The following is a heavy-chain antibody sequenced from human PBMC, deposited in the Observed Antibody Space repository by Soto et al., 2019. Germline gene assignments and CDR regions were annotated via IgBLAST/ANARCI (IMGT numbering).Heavy chain of an antibody. Sequence: ETLSLTCTVSGDSIISSDFYWGWVRQPPGKGLEWIGSIFYLGSSYYNPSLKSRVTISVDTSKNQFSLRLRSVTAADTALYFCARHSLALRKNNWFDPWGQGIMVTVSS. CDR1: GDSIISSDFY. CDR2: IFYLGSS. V-gene: IGHV4-39*01. D-gene: IGHD3-3*02. J-gene: IGHJ5*02. CDR3: ARHSLALRKNNWFDP.